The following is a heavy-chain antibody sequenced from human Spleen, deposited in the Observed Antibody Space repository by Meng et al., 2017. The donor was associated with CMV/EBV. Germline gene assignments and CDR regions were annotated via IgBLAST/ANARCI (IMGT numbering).Heavy chain of an antibody. CDR2: TYYRSKWYN. CDR3: ARDREDSSGYDY. CDR1: GDSVSSDSDA. J-gene: IGHJ4*02. Sequence: QSHVRQSRPGLVKPSHTRSLTCASSGDSVSSDSDAWNWIRQSPSRGLEWLGRTYYRSKWYNDYAVSVKSRITINPDTSKNQFSLQLNSVTPEDTAVYYCARDREDSSGYDYWGQGTLVTVSS. V-gene: IGHV6-1*01. D-gene: IGHD3-22*01.